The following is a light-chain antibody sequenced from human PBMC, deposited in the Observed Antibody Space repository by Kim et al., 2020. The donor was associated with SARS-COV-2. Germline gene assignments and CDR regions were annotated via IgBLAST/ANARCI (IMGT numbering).Light chain of an antibody. CDR1: NSDIGGYNY. J-gene: IGLJ1*01. CDR3: SSYTSNSTYV. V-gene: IGLV2-14*01. Sequence: QSALIQPASVSGSPGQSITISCTGTNSDIGGYNYVSWFQQRPGNAPKLMIYDVDQRPSGVSNRFSGSKSGNTASQTISGLQAEDEADYYCSSYTSNSTYVFGTGTKVTVL. CDR2: DVD.